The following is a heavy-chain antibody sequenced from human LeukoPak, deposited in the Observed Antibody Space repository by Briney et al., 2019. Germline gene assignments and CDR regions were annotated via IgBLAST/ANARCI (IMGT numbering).Heavy chain of an antibody. V-gene: IGHV3-7*01. CDR1: GFTFTSYW. J-gene: IGHJ4*02. CDR2: IKEDGSEK. Sequence: GGSLRLSCAASGFTFTSYWMSWVRQAPGKGLEWVANIKEDGSEKYYVHSVKGRFTISRDNAKSSLYLQMNSLRAEDTAVYYCARVIGIAVAGTASIYFDYWGQGTLVTVSS. CDR3: ARVIGIAVAGTASIYFDY. D-gene: IGHD6-19*01.